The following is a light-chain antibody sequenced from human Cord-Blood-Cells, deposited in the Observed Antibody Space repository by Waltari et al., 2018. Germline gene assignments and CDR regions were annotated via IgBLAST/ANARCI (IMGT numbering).Light chain of an antibody. V-gene: IGKV1-39*01. Sequence: DIQMTQSPSSLSASVGDRVTITCRASHCIRSYLNWYQQKPGKAPKLLIYAASSLQSGGPSRFSGSGSGTDFTLTISSLQPEDFATYYCQQSYSTPWTFGQGTEVGIK. CDR3: QQSYSTPWT. CDR1: HCIRSY. J-gene: IGKJ1*01. CDR2: AAS.